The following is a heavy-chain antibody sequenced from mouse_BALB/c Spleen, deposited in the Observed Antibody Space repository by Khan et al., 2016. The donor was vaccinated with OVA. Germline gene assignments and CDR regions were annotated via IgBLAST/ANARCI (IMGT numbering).Heavy chain of an antibody. CDR3: ARGLYDGYYYYYAMDY. D-gene: IGHD2-3*01. J-gene: IGHJ4*01. Sequence: EVELVESGGGLVQPGGSLKLSCAASGFTFSSYGMSWVRQTPDKRLELVAIINSNGGTTYYPDSVKGRFTLSRDNAKNTLYLQMSSLKSEDTAMYYCARGLYDGYYYYYAMDYWGQGTSVTVSS. V-gene: IGHV5-6-3*01. CDR1: GFTFSSYG. CDR2: INSNGGTT.